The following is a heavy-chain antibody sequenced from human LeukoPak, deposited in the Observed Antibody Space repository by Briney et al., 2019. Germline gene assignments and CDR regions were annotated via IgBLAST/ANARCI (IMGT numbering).Heavy chain of an antibody. J-gene: IGHJ4*02. CDR3: ARGPLRVDTAMVSGLGDY. CDR1: GYTFTGYY. CDR2: INPNSGGT. Sequence: GASVKVSCKASGYTFTGYYMHWVRQAPGQGLEWMGWINPNSGGTNYAQKFQGRVTMTRDTSISTAYMELSRLRSDDTAVYYCARGPLRVDTAMVSGLGDYWGQGTLVTVFS. V-gene: IGHV1-2*02. D-gene: IGHD5-18*01.